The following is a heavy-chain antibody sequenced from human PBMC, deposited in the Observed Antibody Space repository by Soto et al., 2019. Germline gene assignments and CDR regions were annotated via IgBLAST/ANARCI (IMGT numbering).Heavy chain of an antibody. D-gene: IGHD1-26*01. Sequence: EVQLLESGGGLVQPGGSLRLSCAASGFTFSSYAMSWVRQAPGKGLEWVSAISGSGGSTYYADSVKGRFTISRDNSKNTLYPQMNSLRAEDTAVYYCAKRMGRSQWELPFNWYFDLWGRGTLVTVSS. CDR3: AKRMGRSQWELPFNWYFDL. CDR1: GFTFSSYA. J-gene: IGHJ2*01. V-gene: IGHV3-23*01. CDR2: ISGSGGST.